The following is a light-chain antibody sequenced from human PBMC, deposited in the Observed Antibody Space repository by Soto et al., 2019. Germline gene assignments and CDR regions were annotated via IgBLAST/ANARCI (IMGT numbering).Light chain of an antibody. J-gene: IGKJ1*01. V-gene: IGKV1-5*03. Sequence: DIQMTQSPSTLSASVGDRVTINCRASQSIDTWLAWHQQKPGQAPKLLISKASTLESGVPSRFSGSGSGTEFTLTISSLQPDDSATYYCQQYRAYRAFGQGTKVDIK. CDR1: QSIDTW. CDR2: KAS. CDR3: QQYRAYRA.